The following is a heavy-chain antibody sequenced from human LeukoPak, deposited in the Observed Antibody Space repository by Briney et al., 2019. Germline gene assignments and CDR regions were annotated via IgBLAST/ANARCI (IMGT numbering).Heavy chain of an antibody. CDR1: GFTFSGYS. J-gene: IGHJ3*02. CDR2: FGTRSTSV. CDR3: ARDGDYGDYYAFDI. V-gene: IGHV3-21*01. D-gene: IGHD4-17*01. Sequence: GGSLRLSCTASGFTFSGYSMNWIRQAPGKGLEWVSSFGTRSTSVYHAGSVKGRFAISRDNAKNSLYLQMNSLRAEDTAVYYCARDGDYGDYYAFDIWGQGTMVTVSS.